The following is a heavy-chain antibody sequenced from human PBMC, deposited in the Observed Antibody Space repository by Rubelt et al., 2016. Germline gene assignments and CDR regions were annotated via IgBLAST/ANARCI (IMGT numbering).Heavy chain of an antibody. Sequence: SSSTIYYADSVKGRFTISRDNAKNSLYLQMNSLRAEDTAVYYCARQTWISSDFDYWGQGTLVTVSS. V-gene: IGHV3-48*04. J-gene: IGHJ4*02. CDR2: SSSTI. D-gene: IGHD5-12*01. CDR3: ARQTWISSDFDY.